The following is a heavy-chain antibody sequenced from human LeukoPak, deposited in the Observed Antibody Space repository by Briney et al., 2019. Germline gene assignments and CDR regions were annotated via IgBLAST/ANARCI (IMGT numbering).Heavy chain of an antibody. CDR1: GYTLTELS. V-gene: IGHV1-24*01. CDR3: ATTIFGVVDDAFDI. Sequence: SVRVSCKVSGYTLTELSMHWVRQAPGKGLEWMGGFDPEDGETIYAQKFQGRVTMTEDTSTDTAYMELSSLRSEDTAVYYCATTIFGVVDDAFDIWGQGTMVTVSS. D-gene: IGHD3-3*01. J-gene: IGHJ3*02. CDR2: FDPEDGET.